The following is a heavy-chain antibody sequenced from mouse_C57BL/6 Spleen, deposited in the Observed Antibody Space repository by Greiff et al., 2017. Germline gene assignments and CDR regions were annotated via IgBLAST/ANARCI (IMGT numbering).Heavy chain of an antibody. Sequence: EVKLVESGGDLVKPGGSLKLSCAASGFTFSSYGMSWVRQTPDKRLEWVATISSGGSYTYYPDSVKGRFTISRDNAKNTLYLQMRSLKSEDTAMYYCARQGYYGSSYDYFDYWGQGTTLTVSS. CDR3: ARQGYYGSSYDYFDY. J-gene: IGHJ2*01. CDR2: ISSGGSYT. V-gene: IGHV5-6*01. CDR1: GFTFSSYG. D-gene: IGHD1-1*01.